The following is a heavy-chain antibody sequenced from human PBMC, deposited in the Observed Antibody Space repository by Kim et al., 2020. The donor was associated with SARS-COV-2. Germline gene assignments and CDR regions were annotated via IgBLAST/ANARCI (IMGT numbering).Heavy chain of an antibody. CDR2: IYPGDSDT. CDR3: ARLGYYGSGSYSAFDI. V-gene: IGHV5-51*01. D-gene: IGHD3-10*01. J-gene: IGHJ3*02. CDR1: GYSFTSYW. Sequence: GESLKISCKGSGYSFTSYWIGWVRQMPGKGLEWMGIIYPGDSDTRYSPSFQGQVTISADKSISTAYLQWSSLKTSDTAMYYCARLGYYGSGSYSAFDIWGQGTMVTVSS.